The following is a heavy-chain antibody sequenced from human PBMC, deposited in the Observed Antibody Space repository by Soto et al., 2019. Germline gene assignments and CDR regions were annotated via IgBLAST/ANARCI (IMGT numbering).Heavy chain of an antibody. D-gene: IGHD3-22*01. CDR3: ARDPYDCSGYLLEYFDY. J-gene: IGHJ4*02. CDR1: GGTFSSYA. CDR2: IIPIFGTA. Sequence: QVQLVQSGAEVKKPGSSLKVSCKASGGTFSSYAISWVRQAPGQGLEWMGGIIPIFGTANYAQKFQGRVTITADESTRTAYMELSSLRSEDTAVYYCARDPYDCSGYLLEYFDYWGQGTLVTVSS. V-gene: IGHV1-69*01.